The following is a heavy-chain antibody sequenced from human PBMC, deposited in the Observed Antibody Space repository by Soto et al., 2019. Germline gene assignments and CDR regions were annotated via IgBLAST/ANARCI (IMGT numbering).Heavy chain of an antibody. J-gene: IGHJ4*02. D-gene: IGHD1-1*01. Sequence: ASVKVSCKTSGYTFTDYYMHWVRQAPGQGLEWMGWINPNNGVTSYAQKFQGRVTMTRDASISTAYMELSSLTSDDTALYYCARDRIGTIPLPYDYWGQGTLVTVSS. CDR2: INPNNGVT. CDR3: ARDRIGTIPLPYDY. CDR1: GYTFTDYY. V-gene: IGHV1-2*02.